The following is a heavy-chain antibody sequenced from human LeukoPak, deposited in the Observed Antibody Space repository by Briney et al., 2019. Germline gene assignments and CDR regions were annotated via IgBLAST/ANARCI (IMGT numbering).Heavy chain of an antibody. Sequence: QSGGSLRLSCAASGFTFSSYGMHWVRQAPGKGLEWVAVIWYDGSNKYYADSVKGRFTISRDNSKNTLYLQMNSLRAEDTAVYYCARDGGSNYEDIDYWGQGTLVTVSS. CDR3: ARDGGSNYEDIDY. J-gene: IGHJ4*02. D-gene: IGHD4/OR15-4a*01. V-gene: IGHV3-33*01. CDR1: GFTFSSYG. CDR2: IWYDGSNK.